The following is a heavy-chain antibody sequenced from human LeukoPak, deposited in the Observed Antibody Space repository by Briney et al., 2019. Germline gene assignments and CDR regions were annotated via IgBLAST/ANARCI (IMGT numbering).Heavy chain of an antibody. CDR3: ARWGHDDDYGDY. V-gene: IGHV4-39*07. J-gene: IGHJ4*02. CDR1: GGSIGSSDYF. Sequence: SETLSLTCTVSGGSIGSSDYFWGRIRQPPGKGLEWIGSIYYSGTTYYNPSLKSRLTISVDTSKNHFSLKLTSVTAADTAVYYCARWGHDDDYGDYWGQGTLVTVSS. D-gene: IGHD3-16*01. CDR2: IYYSGTT.